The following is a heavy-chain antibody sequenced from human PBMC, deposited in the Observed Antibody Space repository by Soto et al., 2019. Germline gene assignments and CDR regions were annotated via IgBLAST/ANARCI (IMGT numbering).Heavy chain of an antibody. CDR2: ISYDGINK. CDR3: ARSPQPTRGIHWYFDV. V-gene: IGHV3-30*03. J-gene: IGHJ2*01. Sequence: QVQLVESGGGVVQPGRSLGLSCAASGFTFNTYGMHWVRQAPGKGLEWVAAISYDGINKYYADSVKGRFTISRDNSKNMLYVQMNSLRPEDTAVYYCARSPQPTRGIHWYFDVWGRGILVTVSS. D-gene: IGHD1-26*01. CDR1: GFTFNTYG.